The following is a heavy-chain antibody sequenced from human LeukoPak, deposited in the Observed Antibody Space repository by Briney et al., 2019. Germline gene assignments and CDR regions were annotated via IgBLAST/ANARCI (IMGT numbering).Heavy chain of an antibody. Sequence: ASVKVSCKTSGYTFTNYGINWVRQAPGQGLEWMGWISAYNGNTNYAQRFQGRVTMTTDTSTSTAYMDLRSLRSDDTAVYYCARDPRTEDGYNLRGFDYWGQGTLVTVSS. V-gene: IGHV1-18*01. J-gene: IGHJ4*02. CDR2: ISAYNGNT. CDR3: ARDPRTEDGYNLRGFDY. D-gene: IGHD5-24*01. CDR1: GYTFTNYG.